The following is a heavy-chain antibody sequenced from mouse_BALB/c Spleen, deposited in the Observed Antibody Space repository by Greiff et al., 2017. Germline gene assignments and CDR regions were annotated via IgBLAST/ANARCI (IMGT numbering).Heavy chain of an antibody. V-gene: IGHV7-3*02. CDR2: IRNKANGYTT. CDR1: GFTFTDYY. CDR3: ARVGYYYGSSYAMDY. D-gene: IGHD1-1*01. Sequence: EVMLVESGGGLVQPGGSLRLSCATSGFTFTDYYMSWVRQPPGKALEWLGFIRNKANGYTTEYSASVQGRFTISRDNSQSILYLQMNTLRAEDSATYYCARVGYYYGSSYAMDYWGQGTSVTVSS. J-gene: IGHJ4*01.